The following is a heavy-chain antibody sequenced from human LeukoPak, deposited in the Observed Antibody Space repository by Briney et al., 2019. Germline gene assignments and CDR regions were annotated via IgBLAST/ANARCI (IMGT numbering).Heavy chain of an antibody. CDR1: GGTFSSYA. CDR2: IIPIFGTA. CDR3: ARGRGGSYHYYYYMDV. V-gene: IGHV1-69*13. D-gene: IGHD2-15*01. Sequence: ASVKVSCKASGGTFSSYAISWVRQAPGQGLECMGGIIPIFGTANYAQKFQGRVTITADESTSTAYMELSSLRSEDAAVYYCARGRGGSYHYYYYMDVWGKGTTVTISS. J-gene: IGHJ6*03.